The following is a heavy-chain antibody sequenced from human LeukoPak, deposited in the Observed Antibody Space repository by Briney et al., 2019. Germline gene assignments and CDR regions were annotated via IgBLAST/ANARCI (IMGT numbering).Heavy chain of an antibody. CDR3: ARVNNYDILTGYYYFDY. J-gene: IGHJ4*02. Sequence: PGGSLRLSCAASGFTFSSYWMSWVRQAPGKGLEWVSVIYSGGSTYYADSVKGRFTISRDNSKNTLYLQMNSLRAEDTAVYYCARVNNYDILTGYYYFDYWGQGTLVTVSS. CDR2: IYSGGST. D-gene: IGHD3-9*01. V-gene: IGHV3-66*01. CDR1: GFTFSSYW.